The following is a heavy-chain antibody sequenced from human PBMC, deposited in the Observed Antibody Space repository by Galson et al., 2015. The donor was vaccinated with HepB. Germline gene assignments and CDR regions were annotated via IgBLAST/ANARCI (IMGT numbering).Heavy chain of an antibody. CDR3: ARHLHREAAGPEFDY. Sequence: QSGAEVKKPGESLKISCKGSGYSFTSYWIGWVRQMPGKGLEWMGIIYPGDSDTRYSPSFQGQVTISADKSISTAYLQWSSLKASDTAMYYCARHLHREAAGPEFDYWGQGTLVTVSS. V-gene: IGHV5-51*01. CDR2: IYPGDSDT. J-gene: IGHJ4*02. CDR1: GYSFTSYW. D-gene: IGHD6-13*01.